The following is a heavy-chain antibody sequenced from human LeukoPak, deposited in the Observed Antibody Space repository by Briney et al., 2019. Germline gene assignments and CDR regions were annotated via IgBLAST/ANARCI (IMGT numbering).Heavy chain of an antibody. V-gene: IGHV4-38-2*01. CDR3: ARGFNSDILTAYSP. CDR2: IYDSGNT. D-gene: IGHD3-9*01. CDR1: GSSISSDYF. Sequence: PSETLSLTCGVSGSSISSDYFWGWIRQPPGKGLEWVGSIYDSGNTYYNPSLKSRVSISVDTSKNQFSLKMSSVTAADTAVYYCARGFNSDILTAYSPWGQGTPVTVSS. J-gene: IGHJ5*02.